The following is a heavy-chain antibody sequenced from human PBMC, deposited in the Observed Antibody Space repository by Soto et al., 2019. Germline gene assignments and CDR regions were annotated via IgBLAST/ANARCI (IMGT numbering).Heavy chain of an antibody. CDR1: GFTVSSNY. J-gene: IGHJ4*02. CDR3: ARGSDYYGSGSFDY. CDR2: IYSGGST. D-gene: IGHD3-10*01. Sequence: GGSLRLSCASSGFTVSSNYMILVRQAPGKGLEWVSVIYSGGSTYYADSVKGRFTISRDNSKNTLYLQMNSLRAEDTAVYYCARGSDYYGSGSFDYWGQGTLVTVSS. V-gene: IGHV3-66*01.